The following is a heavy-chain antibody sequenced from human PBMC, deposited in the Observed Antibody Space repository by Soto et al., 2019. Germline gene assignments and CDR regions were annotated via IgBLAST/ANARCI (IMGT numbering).Heavy chain of an antibody. D-gene: IGHD3-22*01. J-gene: IGHJ6*02. CDR3: ARRVRLGMDV. CDR2: IYYSGST. CDR1: GVSISSKNFY. Sequence: TSETLSLTCTVSGVSISSKNFYWGWIRQSPGKGLEWIGSIYYSGSTYYNPSLKSRVTISVDTSKNQFSLKLSSVTAADTAVYYCARRVRLGMDVWGQGTTVTVSS. V-gene: IGHV4-39*01.